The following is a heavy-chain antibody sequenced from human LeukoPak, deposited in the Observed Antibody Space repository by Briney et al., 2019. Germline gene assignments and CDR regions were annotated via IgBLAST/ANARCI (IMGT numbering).Heavy chain of an antibody. V-gene: IGHV3-15*01. D-gene: IGHD3-16*01. J-gene: IGHJ4*02. CDR1: GFTLTNAW. CDR3: TTQGFVGGSRTFFDY. CDR2: IKSKSDGGTT. Sequence: GGSLRLSCVASGFTLTNAWMSWVRQAPGKGPERVGRIKSKSDGGTTDYDAPVTRRFIISREDSKNTLYLQMNSLRSEDTAVYYCTTQGFVGGSRTFFDYWGQGTLVTVSS.